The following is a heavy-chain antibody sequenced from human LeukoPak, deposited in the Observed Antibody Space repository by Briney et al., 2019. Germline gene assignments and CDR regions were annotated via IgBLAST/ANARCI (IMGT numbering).Heavy chain of an antibody. CDR2: ISGSGGST. CDR1: GFTFSSYG. CDR3: AKDTSGGTTTSYYFDY. J-gene: IGHJ4*02. V-gene: IGHV3-23*01. D-gene: IGHD4-11*01. Sequence: GGSLRLSCAASGFTFSSYGMSWVRQAPGKGLEWVSAISGSGGSTYYADSVKGRFTISRDNSKNTLYLQMNSPRAEDTAVYYCAKDTSGGTTTSYYFDYWGQGTLVTVSS.